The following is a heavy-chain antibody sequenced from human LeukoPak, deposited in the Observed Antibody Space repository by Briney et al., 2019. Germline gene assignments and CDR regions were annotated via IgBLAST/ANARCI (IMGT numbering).Heavy chain of an antibody. CDR2: IWYDGSNK. CDR1: GFTFSSYA. CDR3: ARRGDHAFDI. D-gene: IGHD2-21*02. V-gene: IGHV3-33*08. Sequence: GGSLRLSCTTSGFTFSSYAMSWVRQAPGKGLEWVAVIWYDGSNKYYADSVKGRFTISRDNSKNTLYLQMNSLRAEDTAVYYCARRGDHAFDIWGQGTMVTVSS. J-gene: IGHJ3*02.